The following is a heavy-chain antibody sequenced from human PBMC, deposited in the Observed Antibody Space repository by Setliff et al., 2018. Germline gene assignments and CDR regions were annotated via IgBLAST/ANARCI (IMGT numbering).Heavy chain of an antibody. Sequence: GGSLRLSCAASGITFSIYSMNWVRQAPGKGPEWVSYISSGSLIIYYADSVKGRFTISRDNAKNSVYLQMNSLRAEDTAVYYCARGGCSATSCLDYWGQGILVTVSS. CDR2: ISSGSLII. J-gene: IGHJ4*02. V-gene: IGHV3-48*01. CDR3: ARGGCSATSCLDY. CDR1: GITFSIYS. D-gene: IGHD2-2*01.